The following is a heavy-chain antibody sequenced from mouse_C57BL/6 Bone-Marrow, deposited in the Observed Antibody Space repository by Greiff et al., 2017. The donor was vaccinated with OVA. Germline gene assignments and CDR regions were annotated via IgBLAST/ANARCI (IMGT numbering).Heavy chain of an antibody. D-gene: IGHD6-5*01. Sequence: EVKLQQSGAELVRPGASVKLSCTASGFNIKDDYMHWVKQRPEQGLEWIGWIDPENGDTEYASKFQGKATITADTSSNTAYLQLSSLTSEDTAVYYCTPTSLCPKVFAYWGQGTLVTVSA. CDR2: IDPENGDT. J-gene: IGHJ3*01. CDR1: GFNIKDDY. CDR3: TPTSLCPKVFAY. V-gene: IGHV14-4*01.